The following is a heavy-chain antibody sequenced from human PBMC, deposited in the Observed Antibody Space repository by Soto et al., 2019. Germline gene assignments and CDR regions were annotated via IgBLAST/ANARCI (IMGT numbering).Heavy chain of an antibody. D-gene: IGHD6-19*01. CDR3: ASRSSGWYFDY. Sequence: EVQLLESGGGLVQPGGSLRLSCAASGFSFSSYAMNWVRQAPGKGLEWVSVISGSGGSTYYADSVKGRFTISRDNSKNTLYLQMISLRAEDTAVYYCASRSSGWYFDYWGHGTLVTVSS. CDR1: GFSFSSYA. V-gene: IGHV3-23*01. CDR2: ISGSGGST. J-gene: IGHJ4*01.